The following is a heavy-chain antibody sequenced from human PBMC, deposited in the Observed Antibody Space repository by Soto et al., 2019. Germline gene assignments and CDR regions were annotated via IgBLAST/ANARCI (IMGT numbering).Heavy chain of an antibody. CDR1: GCTFTSYA. J-gene: IGHJ4*02. V-gene: IGHV1-69*13. D-gene: IGHD1-26*01. CDR2: IIPIFGTA. CDR3: GRGTRDGSGSYLFDY. Sequence: ASVKDSCKASGCTFTSYAISWVRQAPGQGLEWMGGIIPIFGTANYAQKFQGRVTITADESTSTAYMELSSLRSEDTAVYYCGRGTRDGSGSYLFDYWGQGTLVTVSS.